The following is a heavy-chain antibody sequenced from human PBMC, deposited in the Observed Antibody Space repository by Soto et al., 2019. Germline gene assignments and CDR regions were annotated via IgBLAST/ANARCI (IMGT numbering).Heavy chain of an antibody. CDR2: ISAYNGNT. CDR1: GYTFTSYG. D-gene: IGHD6-6*01. Sequence: ASVKVSRKASGYTFTSYGSSWVRQAPGQGLEWMGWISAYNGNTNYAQKLQGRVTMTTDTSTSTAYMELRSLRSDDTAVYYCARARQYSSSSVYYYGMDVWGQGTTVTV. CDR3: ARARQYSSSSVYYYGMDV. J-gene: IGHJ6*02. V-gene: IGHV1-18*01.